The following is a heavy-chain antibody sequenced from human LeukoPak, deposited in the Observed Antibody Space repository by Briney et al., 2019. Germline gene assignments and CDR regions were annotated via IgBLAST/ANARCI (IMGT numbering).Heavy chain of an antibody. CDR2: INHSGTT. CDR3: ARRRVLMFNPIDQ. Sequence: SETLSLTCAVYGDLFNSYYWTWIRQSPGKGLEWIGEINHSGTTNYNPSLEGRVSMSVDTSKKQFFLMLKSVTAADTAVYYCARRRVLMFNPIDQWGQGTLVTVSS. D-gene: IGHD2-8*01. V-gene: IGHV4-34*01. CDR1: GDLFNSYY. J-gene: IGHJ4*02.